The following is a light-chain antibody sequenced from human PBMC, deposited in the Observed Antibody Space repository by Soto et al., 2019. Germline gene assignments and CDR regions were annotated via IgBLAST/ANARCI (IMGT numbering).Light chain of an antibody. Sequence: DIQMTQSPSSLSASVGDRVTITCRASQSISSYLNWYQQKPGKAPKLLIYAASSLQSGVPSRFSGSGSGTDFTLTISSLRPEDFATYYCQQSYSTRWTFGQGTKVEIK. CDR2: AAS. J-gene: IGKJ1*01. CDR3: QQSYSTRWT. CDR1: QSISSY. V-gene: IGKV1-39*01.